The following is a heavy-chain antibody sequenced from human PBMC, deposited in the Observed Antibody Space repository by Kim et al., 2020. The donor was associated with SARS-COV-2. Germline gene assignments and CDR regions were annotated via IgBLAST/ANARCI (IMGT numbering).Heavy chain of an antibody. D-gene: IGHD1-26*01. J-gene: IGHJ3*02. Sequence: YSTSLKTRLTISKDTTKNQVVLTMTNMDPVDTATYYCARMMPRELNAFDIWGQGTMVTVSS. V-gene: IGHV2-70*01. CDR3: ARMMPRELNAFDI.